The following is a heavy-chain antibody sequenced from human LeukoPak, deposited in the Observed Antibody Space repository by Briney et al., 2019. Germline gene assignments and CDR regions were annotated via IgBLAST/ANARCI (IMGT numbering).Heavy chain of an antibody. CDR2: ISAYNGNT. J-gene: IGHJ6*03. D-gene: IGHD6-13*01. V-gene: IGHV1-18*01. Sequence: ASVKVSCKASGYTFTSYGISWVRQAPGQGLEWMGWISAYNGNTNYAQKFQGRVTMTTDTSTSTAYMELRSLRSVDTAVYYCARAVAAAGYRYYYYYYMDVWGQGTMVTVSS. CDR1: GYTFTSYG. CDR3: ARAVAAAGYRYYYYYYMDV.